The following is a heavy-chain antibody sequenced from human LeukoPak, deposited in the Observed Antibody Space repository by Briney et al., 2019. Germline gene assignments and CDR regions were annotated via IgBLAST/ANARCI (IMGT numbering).Heavy chain of an antibody. Sequence: QPGGSLRLSCAASGFTFTNYFMTWVRQAPGKGLEWVASINKDGSEKYYVASVKGRFTLSRDNAKNSLYLQMNTLRAEDTAVYFCARDKGRGLFDPWGQGTLVTVSS. CDR3: ARDKGRGLFDP. J-gene: IGHJ5*02. V-gene: IGHV3-7*04. CDR2: INKDGSEK. CDR1: GFTFTNYF.